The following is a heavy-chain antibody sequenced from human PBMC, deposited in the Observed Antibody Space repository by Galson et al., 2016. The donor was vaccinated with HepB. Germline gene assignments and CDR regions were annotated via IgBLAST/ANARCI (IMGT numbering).Heavy chain of an antibody. V-gene: IGHV3-23*01. D-gene: IGHD6-13*01. Sequence: SLRLSCAASGFTFSDYAMSWVRQAPGKGLEWVSAISGSGGSTYYADSVKGRFTISRDNSKNTLHLQMNILRAEDTALYYCARGRGSNWRDAFDIWGQGTMVTVSS. CDR1: GFTFSDYA. J-gene: IGHJ3*02. CDR3: ARGRGSNWRDAFDI. CDR2: ISGSGGST.